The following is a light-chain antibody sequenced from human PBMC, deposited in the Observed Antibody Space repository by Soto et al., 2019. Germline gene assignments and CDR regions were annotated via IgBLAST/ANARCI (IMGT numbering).Light chain of an antibody. V-gene: IGKV3D-20*01. J-gene: IGKJ1*01. CDR2: DAS. CDR1: QTVRSSY. CDR3: QQYGSSRTA. Sequence: PEERATLSCGASQTVRSSYLAWYQQKPGLAPRLLIYDASSRATGIPDRFSGSGSGTDFTLTISRLEPEDFAVYYCQQYGSSRTAFGQGTKVDIK.